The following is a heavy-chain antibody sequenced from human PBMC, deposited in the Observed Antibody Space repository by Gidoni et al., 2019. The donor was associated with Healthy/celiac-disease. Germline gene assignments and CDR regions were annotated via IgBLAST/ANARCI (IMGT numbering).Heavy chain of an antibody. CDR1: GYTLSSYG. J-gene: IGHJ4*02. CDR3: ASLSPIAVAGTTDY. D-gene: IGHD6-19*01. CDR2: ISAYNGNT. V-gene: IGHV1-18*01. Sequence: QVQLVPAGAEVKKHGAAEKVSCQASGYTLSSYGISGVRQAPGQGLELMGWISAYNGNTNDAQKLQGRVTMTTDTSTSTAYRELRGRRSDDTAVYYCASLSPIAVAGTTDYWGQGTLVTVSS.